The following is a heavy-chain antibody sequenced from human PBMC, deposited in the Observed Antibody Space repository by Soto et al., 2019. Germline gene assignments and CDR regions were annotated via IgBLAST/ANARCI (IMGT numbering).Heavy chain of an antibody. J-gene: IGHJ4*02. CDR2: ISGSGGST. CDR1: GFTFSTYP. D-gene: IGHD3-10*01. V-gene: IGHV3-23*01. CDR3: AKNNFFGSGTKDY. Sequence: EVQLLESGGGLVQVGESLRLSCPASGFTFSTYPMSWVRQAPGKGLEWVSSISGSGGSTYYADSVRGRFTISRDNSKNTLYLQMNSLRAEDTAVYYCAKNNFFGSGTKDYWGQGTLVTVSS.